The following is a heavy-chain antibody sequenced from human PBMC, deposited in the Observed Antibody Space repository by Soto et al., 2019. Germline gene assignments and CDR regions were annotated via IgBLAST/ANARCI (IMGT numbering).Heavy chain of an antibody. CDR3: ARDEGLRSGAYFDY. CDR1: GFTFSSYE. V-gene: IGHV3-48*03. Sequence: GGSLRLSCAASGFTFSSYEMNWVRQAPGKGLEWVSYISRSGTTIYYADSVKGRFTISRDNAKNSLYLQMHTLTAEDTAVYYCARDEGLRSGAYFDYWGRGXLVTVSS. D-gene: IGHD3-16*01. CDR2: ISRSGTTI. J-gene: IGHJ4*02.